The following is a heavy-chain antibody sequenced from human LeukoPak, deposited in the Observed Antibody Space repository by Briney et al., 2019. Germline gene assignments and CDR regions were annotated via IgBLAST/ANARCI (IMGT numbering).Heavy chain of an antibody. J-gene: IGHJ4*02. V-gene: IGHV3-48*03. CDR2: ISTLGTKI. D-gene: IGHD1-1*01. CDR3: ARDQYKIDC. Sequence: PGGSLRLSCAASGFTFGRSEMNWVRQAPGKGLEWVSYISTLGTKIYYADSVRGRFTMSRDNAKNSLYLQMDSLRAEDTAIYYCARDQYKIDCWGQGTLVTVSS. CDR1: GFTFGRSE.